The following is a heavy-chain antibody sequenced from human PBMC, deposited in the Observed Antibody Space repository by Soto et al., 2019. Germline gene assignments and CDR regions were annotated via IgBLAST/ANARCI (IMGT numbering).Heavy chain of an antibody. Sequence: EVLLLESGGGLVPPGGSLRLTCKTSGFEFSAHAMGWVRQAPGKRLEWVSAISGDGDSTSYADSVKGRMTISRDNSQNTVDLYITSLTTHDTAIYFCAKDRLKAGGVGSGTFDSWGQGALVSVSS. CDR1: GFEFSAHA. V-gene: IGHV3-23*01. J-gene: IGHJ4*02. CDR2: ISGDGDST. D-gene: IGHD6-13*01. CDR3: AKDRLKAGGVGSGTFDS.